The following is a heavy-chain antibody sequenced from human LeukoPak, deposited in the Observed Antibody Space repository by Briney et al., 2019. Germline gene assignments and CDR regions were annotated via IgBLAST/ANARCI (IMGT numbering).Heavy chain of an antibody. CDR3: AKSGAYYGSGDGMDV. CDR2: ISYDGSNK. V-gene: IGHV3-30*18. Sequence: GGSLRLSCAASGFSFSSYGMYWVRQAPGKGLEWVAVISYDGSNKYYVDSVKGRFTFSRDNSKNTLYLQMDSLRIEDTAVYYCAKSGAYYGSGDGMDVWGQGTTATVSS. D-gene: IGHD3-10*01. CDR1: GFSFSSYG. J-gene: IGHJ6*02.